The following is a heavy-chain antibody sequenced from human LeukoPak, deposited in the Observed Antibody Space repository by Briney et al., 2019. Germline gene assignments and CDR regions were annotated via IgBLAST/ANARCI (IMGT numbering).Heavy chain of an antibody. V-gene: IGHV4-4*02. CDR2: IYHSGST. CDR1: GGSISSSNW. Sequence: SGTLSLTCAVSGGSISSSNWWSWVRQPPGKGLEWIGEIYHSGSTNYNPSLKSRVTISVDKSKNQFSLKLSSVTAADTAVYYCAKDTGSGYDYFSYYFDYWGQGTLVTVSS. D-gene: IGHD5-12*01. J-gene: IGHJ4*02. CDR3: AKDTGSGYDYFSYYFDY.